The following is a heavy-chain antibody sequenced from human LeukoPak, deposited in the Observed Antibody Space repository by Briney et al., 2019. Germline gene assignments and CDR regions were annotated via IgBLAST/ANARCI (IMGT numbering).Heavy chain of an antibody. D-gene: IGHD3-22*01. V-gene: IGHV3-23*01. CDR3: AKDGDSSGYYWDS. J-gene: IGHJ4*02. Sequence: GGSLRLSCAASGFTFSIYAMSWVRQAPGKGLEWVSLISGSGGGTYYADSVKGRFTISRDNSKSTLYLQMNSLRAEDTAVYFCAKDGDSSGYYWDSWGQGTLVTVSS. CDR2: ISGSGGGT. CDR1: GFTFSIYA.